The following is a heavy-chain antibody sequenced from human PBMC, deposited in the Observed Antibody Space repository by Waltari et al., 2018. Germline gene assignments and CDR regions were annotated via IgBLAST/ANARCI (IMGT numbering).Heavy chain of an antibody. D-gene: IGHD1-26*01. V-gene: IGHV3-48*01. CDR2: ITSSGSAI. Sequence: DVQVVESGGGLVQPGESLRLSCAASGFTFSSYTMNWVRQAPGKGLEWVSSITSSGSAIYYADSVKGRFTISRDNAKNTLYLQMNSLRAEDTAVYYCSAGTVYWGQGILVTVSS. CDR3: SAGTVY. CDR1: GFTFSSYT. J-gene: IGHJ4*02.